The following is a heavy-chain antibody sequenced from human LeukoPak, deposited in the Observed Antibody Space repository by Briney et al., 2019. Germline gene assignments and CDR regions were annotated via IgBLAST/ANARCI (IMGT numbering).Heavy chain of an antibody. CDR1: GGSFSGYY. D-gene: IGHD2-15*01. CDR2: INHSGST. Sequence: SETLSLTCAVYGGSFSGYYWSWIRQPPGKGPEWIGEINHSGSTNYNPSLKSRVTISVDPSKNQFSLKLSSVTAADTAVYYCARDMVVAATPPWYYYYGMDVWGQGTTVTVSS. CDR3: ARDMVVAATPPWYYYYGMDV. J-gene: IGHJ6*02. V-gene: IGHV4-34*01.